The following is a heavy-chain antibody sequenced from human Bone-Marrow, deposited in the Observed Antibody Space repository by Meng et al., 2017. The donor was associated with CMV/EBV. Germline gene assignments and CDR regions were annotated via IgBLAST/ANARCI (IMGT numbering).Heavy chain of an antibody. CDR3: ARARAAARHSDY. D-gene: IGHD6-6*01. CDR2: ISSSSSYI. Sequence: GGSLRLSCAASGFTFSSYSMNWVRQAPGKGLEWVSSISSSSSYIYYADSVKGRFTISRDNAKNSLYLQMNSLRAEDTAVYYCARARAAARHSDYWGQGTLVTVSS. CDR1: GFTFSSYS. V-gene: IGHV3-21*01. J-gene: IGHJ4*02.